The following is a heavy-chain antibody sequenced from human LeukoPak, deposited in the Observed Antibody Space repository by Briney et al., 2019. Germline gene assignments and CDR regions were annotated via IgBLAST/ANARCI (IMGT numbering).Heavy chain of an antibody. CDR1: GFTFTSYE. D-gene: IGHD2-8*01. J-gene: IGHJ3*02. Sequence: PGGSLRLSCAASGFTFTSYEMNWVRQAPGKGLEWVSYITISGSTIYYADSVKGRFTISRDNAKNSLYLQINSLRAEDTAIYYCATVLRISHAFDIWGQGTMVTVSS. CDR2: ITISGSTI. V-gene: IGHV3-48*03. CDR3: ATVLRISHAFDI.